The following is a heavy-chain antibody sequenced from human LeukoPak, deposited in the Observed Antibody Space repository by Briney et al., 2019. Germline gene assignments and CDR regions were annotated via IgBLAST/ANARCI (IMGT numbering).Heavy chain of an antibody. CDR1: GFTFSSYG. V-gene: IGHV3-30*02. J-gene: IGHJ4*02. CDR3: AKVYCPQYFDY. Sequence: QPGGSLRLSCAASGFTFSSYGMHWVRQAPGKGLEWVAFIQYDGSNKYYADSVKGRFTISRDNSKNTLYPQMNSLRAEDTAVYYCAKVYCPQYFDYWGQGTLVTVSS. D-gene: IGHD2-21*02. CDR2: IQYDGSNK.